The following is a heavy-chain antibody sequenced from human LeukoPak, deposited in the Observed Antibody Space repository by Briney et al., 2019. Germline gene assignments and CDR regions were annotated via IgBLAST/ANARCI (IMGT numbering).Heavy chain of an antibody. J-gene: IGHJ4*02. Sequence: ASVKVSCKASGYTFTGYYMHCVRQAPGQGLEWMGRIYPNSGGTNYAQKFQGRVTMTRDTSISTAYMELSRLRSDDTAVYYCARDLGSGWYRDYWGQGTLVTVSS. CDR1: GYTFTGYY. CDR3: ARDLGSGWYRDY. V-gene: IGHV1-2*06. D-gene: IGHD6-19*01. CDR2: IYPNSGGT.